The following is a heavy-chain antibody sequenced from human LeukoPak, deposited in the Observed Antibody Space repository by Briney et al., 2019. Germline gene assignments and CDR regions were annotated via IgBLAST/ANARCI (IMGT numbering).Heavy chain of an antibody. CDR2: ISSSSSYI. V-gene: IGHV3-21*04. Sequence: GGSLRLSCAASGFTFSSYSMNWVRQAPRKGLEWVSSISSSSSYIYYADSVKGRFTISRDNSKNTLYLQMNSLRAEDTAVYYCAKEGYYYDSSGYYRNFDYWGQGTLVTVSS. CDR3: AKEGYYYDSSGYYRNFDY. CDR1: GFTFSSYS. J-gene: IGHJ4*02. D-gene: IGHD3-22*01.